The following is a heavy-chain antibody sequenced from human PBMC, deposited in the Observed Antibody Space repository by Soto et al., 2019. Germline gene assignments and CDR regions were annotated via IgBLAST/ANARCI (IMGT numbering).Heavy chain of an antibody. CDR3: ALVRGYGNPFDP. V-gene: IGHV2-70*11. CDR1: GFSLSTSGMC. D-gene: IGHD5-12*01. Sequence: SGPTLVNPTQTLTLTCTFSGFSLSTSGMCVSWIRQPPGKALEWLARIDWDDDKYYSTSLKTRLTISKDISKNQVVLTMTNMDPVDTATYYCALVRGYGNPFDPWGQGTLVTVSS. CDR2: IDWDDDK. J-gene: IGHJ5*02.